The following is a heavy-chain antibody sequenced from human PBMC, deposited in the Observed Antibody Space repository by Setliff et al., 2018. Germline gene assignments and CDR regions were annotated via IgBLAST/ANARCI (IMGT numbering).Heavy chain of an antibody. V-gene: IGHV1-46*01. CDR3: AGPRGPYSASDAFGI. Sequence: ASVKVSCKTSGYSFTSHYMHWVRQAPGQGLEWMGIINPGGLSSSSTQKFEGRVTMTRATSTNTLYMELSSLRSEDTAIYYCAGPRGPYSASDAFGIWGQGTMVTVSS. D-gene: IGHD3-16*01. J-gene: IGHJ3*02. CDR2: INPGGLSS. CDR1: GYSFTSHY.